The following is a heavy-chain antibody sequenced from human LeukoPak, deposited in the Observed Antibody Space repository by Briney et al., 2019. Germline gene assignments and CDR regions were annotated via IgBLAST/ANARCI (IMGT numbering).Heavy chain of an antibody. D-gene: IGHD4-17*01. CDR2: INWNGGST. Sequence: GGSLRLSCAAPGFTFDDYGMSWVRQAPGKGLEWVSDINWNGGSTGYADSVKGRFTISRDNAKNSLFLQMNSLRAEDTAVYYCARDPYGDSGYFDYWGQGTLVTVSS. CDR1: GFTFDDYG. CDR3: ARDPYGDSGYFDY. J-gene: IGHJ4*02. V-gene: IGHV3-20*04.